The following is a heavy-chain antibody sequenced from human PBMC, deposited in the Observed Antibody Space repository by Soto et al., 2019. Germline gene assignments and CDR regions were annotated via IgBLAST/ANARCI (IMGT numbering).Heavy chain of an antibody. CDR1: GFTFSSYW. J-gene: IGHJ6*02. CDR3: ARERITMVRGVLYYYYCMDV. CDR2: IKQDGSEK. Sequence: GGSLRLSCAASGFTFSSYWMSWVRQAPGKGLEWVANIKQDGSEKYYVDSVKGRFTISRDNAKNSLYLQMNSLRAEDTAVYYCARERITMVRGVLYYYYCMDVWGQGTTVTVSS. V-gene: IGHV3-7*01. D-gene: IGHD3-10*01.